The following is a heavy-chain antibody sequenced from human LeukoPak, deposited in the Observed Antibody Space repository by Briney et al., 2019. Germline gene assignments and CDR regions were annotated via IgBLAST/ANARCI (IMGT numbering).Heavy chain of an antibody. CDR2: ISYDGSNK. D-gene: IGHD4-17*01. V-gene: IGHV3-30*18. Sequence: GGSLRLSCAASGFTFSSYAMSWVRQAPGKGLEWVAVISYDGSNKYYADSVKGRFTISRDNSKNTLYLQMNSLRTEDTAVYYCAKSAPTVTTGYWGQGTLVTVSS. J-gene: IGHJ4*02. CDR3: AKSAPTVTTGY. CDR1: GFTFSSYA.